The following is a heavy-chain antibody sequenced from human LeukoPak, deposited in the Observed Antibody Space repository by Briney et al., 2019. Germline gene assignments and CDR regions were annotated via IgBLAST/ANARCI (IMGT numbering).Heavy chain of an antibody. D-gene: IGHD3-22*01. CDR2: INHSGST. Sequence: SETLSLTCAVYGGSFSGYYWSWIRQPPGKGLEWIGEINHSGSTNYNPSLKSRVTISVDTSKNQFSLKLSSVTAADTAVYYCARGRGDRSGYYYFDYWGQGTLVTVSS. J-gene: IGHJ4*02. CDR3: ARGRGDRSGYYYFDY. CDR1: GGSFSGYY. V-gene: IGHV4-34*01.